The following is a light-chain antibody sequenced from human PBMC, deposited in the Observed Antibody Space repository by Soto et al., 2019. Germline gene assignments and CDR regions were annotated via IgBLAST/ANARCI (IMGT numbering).Light chain of an antibody. Sequence: QSALTQPASVSGSPGQSITISCTGTSSDVGGYNYVSWYQQHPGKAPKLMIYDVSNRPSGVSNRFSGSKSGNTASLTVSGLQAEDEADYYCSSYTSRCNLDVGFGGGTKRTVL. CDR1: SSDVGGYNY. V-gene: IGLV2-14*01. CDR2: DVS. J-gene: IGLJ2*01. CDR3: SSYTSRCNLDVG.